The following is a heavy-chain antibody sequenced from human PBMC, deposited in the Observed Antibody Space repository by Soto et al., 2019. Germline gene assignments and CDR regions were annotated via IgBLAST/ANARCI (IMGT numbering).Heavy chain of an antibody. V-gene: IGHV4-39*01. J-gene: IGHJ5*02. CDR2: IYYSGST. Sequence: QLQLQESGPGLVKPSETLSLTCTVSGGSISSSSYYWGWIRQPPGKGLEWIGSIYYSGSTYYNPSLKSRVTISVDTSKNQFSLKLSSVTAADTAVYYCARRANFDWLFSDVRRWFDPWGQGTLVAVSS. CDR1: GGSISSSSYY. CDR3: ARRANFDWLFSDVRRWFDP. D-gene: IGHD3-9*01.